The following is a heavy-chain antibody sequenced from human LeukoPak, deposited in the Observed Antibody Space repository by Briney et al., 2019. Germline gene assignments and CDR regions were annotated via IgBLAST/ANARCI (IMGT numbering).Heavy chain of an antibody. CDR1: GFTFDDYA. CDR2: ISWNSGSI. V-gene: IGHV3-9*01. CDR3: AKDIGGGGSYALDY. J-gene: IGHJ4*02. Sequence: GGCLRLSCAATGFTFDDYAMHWVRQAPGKGLEWVSGISWNSGSIGYADSVKGRFTISRDNAKNSLYLQMNSLRAEDTALYYCAKDIGGGGSYALDYWGQGTPVTVSS. D-gene: IGHD1-26*01.